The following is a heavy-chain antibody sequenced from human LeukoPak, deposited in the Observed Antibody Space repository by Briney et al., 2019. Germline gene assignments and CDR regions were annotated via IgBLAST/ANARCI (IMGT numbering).Heavy chain of an antibody. V-gene: IGHV3-30-3*01. CDR3: ARERGYSYGFDQ. CDR2: ISYDGGNK. J-gene: IGHJ4*02. Sequence: GGSLRLSCAASGFTFSSYAMHWVRQAPGKGLEWVAVISYDGGNKYYADSVKGRFTISRDNSKNTLYMQMNSLRGEDTAVYYCARERGYSYGFDQWGQGTLVTVSS. D-gene: IGHD5-18*01. CDR1: GFTFSSYA.